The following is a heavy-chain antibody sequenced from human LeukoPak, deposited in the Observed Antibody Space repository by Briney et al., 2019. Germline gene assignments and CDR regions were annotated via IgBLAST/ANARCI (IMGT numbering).Heavy chain of an antibody. CDR1: GYTFTSYA. D-gene: IGHD6-6*01. J-gene: IGHJ2*01. CDR3: ASGDSSSSYWYFDL. Sequence: SVKVSCKASGYTFTSYAISWVRQAPGQGLEWMGGIIPIFGTANYAQKFQGRVTITADESTSTAYMELSSLRSEDTAVYYCASGDSSSSYWYFDLWGRGTLVTVSS. CDR2: IIPIFGTA. V-gene: IGHV1-69*13.